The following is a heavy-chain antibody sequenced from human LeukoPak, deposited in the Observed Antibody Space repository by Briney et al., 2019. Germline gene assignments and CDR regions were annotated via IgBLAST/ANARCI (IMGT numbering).Heavy chain of an antibody. CDR3: AREARYCSGGNCYDKHFYYYYYMDV. CDR2: IYYSGST. J-gene: IGHJ6*03. D-gene: IGHD2-15*01. Sequence: RPSETLSLTCTVSGGSISSYYWSWIRQPPGKGLEWIGYIYYSGSTNYNPSLKSRVTISVDTSKNQFSLKLSSVTAADTAVYYCAREARYCSGGNCYDKHFYYYYYMDVWGKGTTVTVSS. CDR1: GGSISSYY. V-gene: IGHV4-59*01.